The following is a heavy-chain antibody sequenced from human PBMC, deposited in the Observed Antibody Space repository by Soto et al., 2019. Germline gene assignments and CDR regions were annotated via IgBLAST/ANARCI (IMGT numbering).Heavy chain of an antibody. CDR2: ISRTGDA. J-gene: IGHJ6*03. CDR3: AKNYFMDV. D-gene: IGHD3-10*01. V-gene: IGHV3-23*01. CDR1: GFIFTKYA. Sequence: EVQLLESGGGLVQPGGSLRLSCAASGFIFTKYAMSWVRQAPGKGLEWVSSISRTGDAHYADSVRGRFTISRDDSKNTLYMQLNSLRAEDTAVHNCAKNYFMDVWGKGTTVTVSS.